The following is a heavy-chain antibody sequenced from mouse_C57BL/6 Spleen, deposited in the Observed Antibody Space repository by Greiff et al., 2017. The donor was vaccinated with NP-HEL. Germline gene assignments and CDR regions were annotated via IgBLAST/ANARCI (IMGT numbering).Heavy chain of an antibody. J-gene: IGHJ2*01. D-gene: IGHD1-1*02. Sequence: VQLQQPGAELVRPGSSVKLSCKASGYTFTSYRMEWVKQRPIQGLEWIGNIDPSDSETHYNQKFKNKATLTVDKSSSTAYMQLSSLTSEDSSVYYCARVYYGGNDGVFDYWGQGTTLTVSS. CDR3: ARVYYGGNDGVFDY. CDR2: IDPSDSET. CDR1: GYTFTSYR. V-gene: IGHV1-52*01.